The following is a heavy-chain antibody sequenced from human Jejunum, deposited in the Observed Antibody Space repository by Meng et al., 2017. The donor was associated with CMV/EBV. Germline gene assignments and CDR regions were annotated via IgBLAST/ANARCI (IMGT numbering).Heavy chain of an antibody. V-gene: IGHV4-30-4*08. D-gene: IGHD3-3*01. CDR2: IHDTGST. CDR3: ARGSIFVSFDS. Sequence: QVQLWESGPGLVKPSQILCLTCSVSGGYIGSGDYYWGWIRQPPGKGLEWIGYIHDTGSTYYNPSFKSRVDISLGTSRNHFSLTLSSVTAEDTAVYFCARGSIFVSFDSWGQGTLVTVSS. CDR1: GGYIGSGDYY. J-gene: IGHJ4*02.